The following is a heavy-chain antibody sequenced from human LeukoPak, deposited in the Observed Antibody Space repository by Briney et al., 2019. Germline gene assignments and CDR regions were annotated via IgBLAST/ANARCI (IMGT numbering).Heavy chain of an antibody. Sequence: SETLSLTCAVSGGSISSGGYSWSWIRQPPGKGLEWIGYIYHSGSTYYNPSLKSRVTISVDRSKNQFSLKLSSVTAADTAVYYCASVSSSWHFDYWGQGALVTVSS. D-gene: IGHD6-13*01. V-gene: IGHV4-30-2*01. J-gene: IGHJ4*02. CDR3: ASVSSSWHFDY. CDR1: GGSISSGGYS. CDR2: IYHSGST.